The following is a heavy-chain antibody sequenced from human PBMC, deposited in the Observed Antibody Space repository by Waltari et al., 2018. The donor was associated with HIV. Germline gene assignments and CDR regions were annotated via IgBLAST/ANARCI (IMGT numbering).Heavy chain of an antibody. CDR2: IRSKAYGGTT. J-gene: IGHJ5*02. V-gene: IGHV3-49*03. CDR3: TRWGWHNWFDP. Sequence: EVQLVESGGGLVQPGRSLRLSCTASGFTFGDYAMSWFRQAPGKGLEWVGFIRSKAYGGTTEYAASVKGRFTISRDDSKSIAYLQMNSLKTEDTAVYYCTRWGWHNWFDPWGQGTLVTVSS. D-gene: IGHD3-16*01. CDR1: GFTFGDYA.